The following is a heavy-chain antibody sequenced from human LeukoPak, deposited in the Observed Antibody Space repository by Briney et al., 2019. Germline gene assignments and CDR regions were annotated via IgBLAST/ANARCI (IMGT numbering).Heavy chain of an antibody. CDR1: GYTFTSYG. D-gene: IGHD3-22*01. Sequence: ASVNVSCKASGYTFTSYGISGVRQAPGQGLEGMGWISAYNGNTDYAQKPQGRVTITTDTSTSTAYMELRSLRSDDTAGYYCARVCPVYDSSGYYFEAFDIWGQGTMVTVSS. CDR3: ARVCPVYDSSGYYFEAFDI. V-gene: IGHV1-18*01. CDR2: ISAYNGNT. J-gene: IGHJ3*02.